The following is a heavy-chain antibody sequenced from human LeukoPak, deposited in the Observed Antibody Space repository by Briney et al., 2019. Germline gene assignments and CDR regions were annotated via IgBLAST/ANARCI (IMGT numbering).Heavy chain of an antibody. Sequence: GASVKVSCKASGYTFTSYYMHWVRQAPGQGLEWMGLIITSAGSTTYAQNFQGRVTSTRDTSTSTVYTEMSSLRSEDTAVYYRARVEGLTATVTDWGQGTLVTVSS. V-gene: IGHV1-46*01. CDR1: GYTFTSYY. CDR3: ARVEGLTATVTD. CDR2: IITSAGST. J-gene: IGHJ4*02. D-gene: IGHD5-18*01.